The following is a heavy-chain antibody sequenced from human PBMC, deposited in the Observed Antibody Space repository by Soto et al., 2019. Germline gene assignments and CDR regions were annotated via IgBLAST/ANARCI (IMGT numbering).Heavy chain of an antibody. Sequence: GGSLRLSCAASGFTFDDYAMHWVRQAPGKGLEWVSLISWDGGSTYYADSVKGRFTISRDNSKNSLYLQMNSLRAEDTALYYCAKNFLGSNYYYYGMDVWGQGTTVTVSS. CDR3: AKNFLGSNYYYYGMDV. V-gene: IGHV3-43D*03. CDR1: GFTFDDYA. CDR2: ISWDGGST. D-gene: IGHD1-26*01. J-gene: IGHJ6*02.